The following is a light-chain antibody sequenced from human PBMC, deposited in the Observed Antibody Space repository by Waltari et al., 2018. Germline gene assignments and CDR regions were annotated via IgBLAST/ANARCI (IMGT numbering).Light chain of an antibody. V-gene: IGKV3-20*01. J-gene: IGKJ1*01. CDR3: QQYGSSSWT. Sequence: EILLTQSPGTLSLSPGERATLSCSASQSVSSSYLAWYQQKPGQAPRLLINGASSRATGIPDGFSGSGSGTDFTLTISRLEPEDFAVYYCQQYGSSSWTLGQGTKVEIK. CDR1: QSVSSSY. CDR2: GAS.